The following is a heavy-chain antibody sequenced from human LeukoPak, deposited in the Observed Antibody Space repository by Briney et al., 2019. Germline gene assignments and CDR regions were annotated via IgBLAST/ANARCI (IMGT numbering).Heavy chain of an antibody. CDR1: GFTFSSYA. Sequence: GGSLRLSCAASGFTFSSYAMSWVRQAPGKGLEWVSAISGSGGRTYYADSVKGRCTISRDNSKKTLYLQMNSLRTEDTAVYYCAKVLALNFDWSPGGYFDYWRQGTLVTVPS. D-gene: IGHD3-9*01. CDR3: AKVLALNFDWSPGGYFDY. CDR2: ISGSGGRT. J-gene: IGHJ4*02. V-gene: IGHV3-23*01.